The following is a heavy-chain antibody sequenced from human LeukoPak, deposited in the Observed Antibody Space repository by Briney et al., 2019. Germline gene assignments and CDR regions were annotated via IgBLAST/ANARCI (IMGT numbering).Heavy chain of an antibody. V-gene: IGHV3-53*01. D-gene: IGHD3-10*01. CDR3: ARHSYYYGHYYFDY. Sequence: PGGSLRLSCAASGFTVSSNYMSWVRQAPGKGLEWVSVIYSGGSTYYADSVKGRFTISRDNSKNTLYLQMNSLRAEDTAVYYCARHSYYYGHYYFDYWGQGTLVTVSS. CDR2: IYSGGST. J-gene: IGHJ4*02. CDR1: GFTVSSNY.